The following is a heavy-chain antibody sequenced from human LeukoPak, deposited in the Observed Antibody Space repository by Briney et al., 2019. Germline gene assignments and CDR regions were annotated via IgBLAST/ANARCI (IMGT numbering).Heavy chain of an antibody. CDR3: ARNYDQVSNDAFDI. V-gene: IGHV1-18*01. Sequence: GASVKVSCTGSGYTFTSYGISWVRQAPGQGLEWMGWISAYNGNTNYAQKLQGRVPMTTDTSTSTAYMELRSLRSDDTAVYYCARNYDQVSNDAFDIWGQGTMVTVSS. J-gene: IGHJ3*02. CDR1: GYTFTSYG. D-gene: IGHD3-22*01. CDR2: ISAYNGNT.